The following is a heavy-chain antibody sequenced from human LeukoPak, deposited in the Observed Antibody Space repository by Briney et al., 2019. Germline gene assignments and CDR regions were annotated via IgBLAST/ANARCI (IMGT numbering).Heavy chain of an antibody. J-gene: IGHJ4*02. CDR2: TYYRSKWYN. CDR1: GDSVSSNSAA. CDR3: ARDESLWELGIDY. Sequence: SQTLSLTCAISGDSVSSNSAAWNWIRQSPSRGLECLGRTYYRSKWYNDYAVSVKSRITINPDTSKNQFFLQLNSVTPEDTAVYYCARDESLWELGIDYWGQGTLVTVSS. V-gene: IGHV6-1*01. D-gene: IGHD1-26*01.